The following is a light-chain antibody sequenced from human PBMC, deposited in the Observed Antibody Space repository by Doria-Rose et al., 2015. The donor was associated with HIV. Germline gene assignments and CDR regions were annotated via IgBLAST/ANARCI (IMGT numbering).Light chain of an antibody. CDR1: QSLSSTY. J-gene: IGKJ1*01. CDR3: HQYGTSWT. Sequence: TQSPGTLSLSTGERATLSCRASQSLSSTYLAWYQQHPGQAPSLLIYDGSTRATDIPDRFSASGSGTDFTLTINRLEPEDFALYYCHQYGTSWTFGQGTKVEI. V-gene: IGKV3-20*01. CDR2: DGS.